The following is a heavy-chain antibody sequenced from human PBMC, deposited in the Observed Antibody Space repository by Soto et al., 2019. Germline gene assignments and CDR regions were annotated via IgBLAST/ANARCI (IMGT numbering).Heavy chain of an antibody. CDR2: IIHVLGTT. D-gene: IGHD2-21*02. CDR1: GDTFSSYT. V-gene: IGHV1-69*08. CDR3: ARRRYCGYDCYHKHYYGMDV. J-gene: IGHJ6*02. Sequence: QVQLVQSGAEVKKPGSSVKVSCRASGDTFSSYTVNWVRQAPGRGLEWLGRIIHVLGTTDYAQKFKGRVTITADKTTTIVYMELRRLRSEDRAVYYCARRRYCGYDCYHKHYYGMDVWGQGTTVTVAS.